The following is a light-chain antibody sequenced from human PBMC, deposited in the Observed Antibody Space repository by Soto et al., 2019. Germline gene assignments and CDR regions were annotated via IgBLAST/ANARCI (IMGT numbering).Light chain of an antibody. CDR1: QSISSY. J-gene: IGKJ2*01. Sequence: DMQITQSPSSLSASVGDRVTITCRASQSISSYFNWYQQKPGKAPELLIYAASSLQSGVPSRFSGGGSGTEFSLTISSLQPEDFATYFCQQSFSTPYTFGQGTKLEIK. CDR2: AAS. CDR3: QQSFSTPYT. V-gene: IGKV1-39*01.